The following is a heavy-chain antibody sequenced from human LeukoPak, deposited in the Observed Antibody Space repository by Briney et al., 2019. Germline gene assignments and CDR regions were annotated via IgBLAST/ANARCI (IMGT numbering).Heavy chain of an antibody. D-gene: IGHD3-9*01. Sequence: PGGSLRLSCAASGFTFSSYEMNWVRQAPGKGLEWVSYISSSGSTIYYADSGKGRFTISRDNAKNSLYLQMNSLRAEDTAVYYCATQLRYFDWLLPFDYWGQGTLVTVSS. CDR2: ISSSGSTI. J-gene: IGHJ4*02. CDR3: ATQLRYFDWLLPFDY. V-gene: IGHV3-48*03. CDR1: GFTFSSYE.